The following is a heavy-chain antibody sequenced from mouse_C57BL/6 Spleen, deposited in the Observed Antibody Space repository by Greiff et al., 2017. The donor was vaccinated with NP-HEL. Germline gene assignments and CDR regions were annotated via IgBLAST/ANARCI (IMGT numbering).Heavy chain of an antibody. CDR3: ARFYYDH. V-gene: IGHV1-26*01. Sequence: EVQLQQSGPELVKPGASVKISCKASGYTFTDYYMNWVKQSHGKSLEWIGDINPNNGGTSYNQKFKGKATLTVDKSSSTAYMELRSLTSEDSAVYYCARFYYDHGGQGTTLTVSS. J-gene: IGHJ2*01. CDR1: GYTFTDYY. CDR2: INPNNGGT.